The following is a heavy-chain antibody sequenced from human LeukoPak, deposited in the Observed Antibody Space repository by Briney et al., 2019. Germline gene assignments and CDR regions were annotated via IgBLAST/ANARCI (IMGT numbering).Heavy chain of an antibody. V-gene: IGHV4-39*01. J-gene: IGHJ6*03. CDR2: IYYSGST. CDR1: GGSISSSSYY. Sequence: PSETLSLTCTVSGGSISSSSYYWGWIRQPPGKGLEWIGSIYYSGSTYYNPSLKSRVTISVDTSKNQFSLKLSSVTAADTAVYDCARHQGFYYGSGGYYYYYMDVWGKGTTVTISS. D-gene: IGHD3-10*01. CDR3: ARHQGFYYGSGGYYYYYMDV.